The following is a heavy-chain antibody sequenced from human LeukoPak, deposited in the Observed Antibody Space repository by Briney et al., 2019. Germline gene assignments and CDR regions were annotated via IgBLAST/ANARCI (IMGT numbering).Heavy chain of an antibody. Sequence: SETLSLTCAVSGGSISSGGYSWSWIRQPPGKGLEWIGYIYHSGSTYYNPSLESRVTISVDRSKNQFSLKLSSVTAADTAVYYCARASSSFYGMDVWGQGTTVTVSS. V-gene: IGHV4-30-2*01. J-gene: IGHJ6*02. CDR2: IYHSGST. D-gene: IGHD6-6*01. CDR3: ARASSSFYGMDV. CDR1: GGSISSGGYS.